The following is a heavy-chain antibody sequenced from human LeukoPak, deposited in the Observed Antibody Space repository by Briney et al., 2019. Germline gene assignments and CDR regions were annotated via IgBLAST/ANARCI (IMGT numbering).Heavy chain of an antibody. CDR2: IKPDGSDK. Sequence: GGSLRLSCAASGFTFSSYWMSWVRHAPGKGLEWVANIKPDGSDKYYVDSVKGRFTISRDNAKNSLYLQMNSLRAEDTAVYYCARDRNLAYWGQGILVIVSS. CDR3: ARDRNLAY. J-gene: IGHJ4*02. V-gene: IGHV3-7*01. CDR1: GFTFSSYW.